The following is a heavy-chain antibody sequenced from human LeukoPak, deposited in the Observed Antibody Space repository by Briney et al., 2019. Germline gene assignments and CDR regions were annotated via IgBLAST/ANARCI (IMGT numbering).Heavy chain of an antibody. CDR3: AKNYDSGRGVPYGMDV. J-gene: IGHJ6*01. CDR2: IGAGSGAIT. D-gene: IGHD3-10*01. V-gene: IGHV3-23*01. CDR1: GFTYSSYA. Sequence: GGSLRLSCAASGFTYSSYAMRWVRQAPGKGLEWVSAIGAGSGAITIYADSVKGRFTISRDNSKNTLYLQMNSLRGEDTAVYYCAKNYDSGRGVPYGMDVWGQGSTVTVSS.